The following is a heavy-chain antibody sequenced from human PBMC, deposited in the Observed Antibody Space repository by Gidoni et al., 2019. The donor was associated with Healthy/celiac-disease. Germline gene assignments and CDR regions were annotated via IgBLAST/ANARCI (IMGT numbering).Heavy chain of an antibody. J-gene: IGHJ4*02. CDR1: SVSNAW. CDR3: TTYYYDSSGYHDY. V-gene: IGHV3-15*07. CDR2: IKSKTDGGTT. D-gene: IGHD3-22*01. Sequence: SVSNAWMNWVRQAPGKGLEWVGRIKSKTDGGTTDYAAPVKGRFTISRDDSKNTLYLQMNSLKTEDTAVYYCTTYYYDSSGYHDYWGQGTLVTVSS.